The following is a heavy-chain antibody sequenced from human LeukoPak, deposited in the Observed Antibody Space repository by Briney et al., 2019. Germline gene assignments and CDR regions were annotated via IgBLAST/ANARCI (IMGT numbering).Heavy chain of an antibody. D-gene: IGHD3-3*01. V-gene: IGHV3-43*01. CDR3: AKDKGSGYYGSGLDY. J-gene: IGHJ4*02. CDR1: GFTFDDYT. CDR2: ISWDGGST. Sequence: GGSLRLSCAASGFTFDDYTMHWVRQAPGKGLEWVSLISWDGGSTYYADSVKGRFTISRDNSKNSLYLQMNSLRTEDTALYYCAKDKGSGYYGSGLDYWGQGTLVTVSS.